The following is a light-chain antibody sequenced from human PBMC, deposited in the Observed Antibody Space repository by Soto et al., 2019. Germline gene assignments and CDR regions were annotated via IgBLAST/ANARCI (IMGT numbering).Light chain of an antibody. Sequence: DIQMTQSPSSLSASVGDRDTITCRASQSISTYLNWYHQKPGKAPNLLIYAASSLQTGVPSRFSGSGSGTDFTLTISSLQPEDFATYYCQESYSSPYTFGQGTKLEIK. CDR1: QSISTY. CDR2: AAS. CDR3: QESYSSPYT. V-gene: IGKV1-39*01. J-gene: IGKJ2*01.